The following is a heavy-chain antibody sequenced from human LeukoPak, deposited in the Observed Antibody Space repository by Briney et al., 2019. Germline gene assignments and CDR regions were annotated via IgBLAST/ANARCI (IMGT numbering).Heavy chain of an antibody. CDR3: AREGHETFDY. J-gene: IGHJ4*02. Sequence: GGSLRLSCAASGFTFSSYSMNWVRQAPGKGLEWVSSISSNSSYIYYADSVKGRFTISRDNAKNSLYLQMNSLRAEDTAVYYCAREGHETFDYWGQGTLVTVSS. V-gene: IGHV3-21*01. CDR2: ISSNSSYI. CDR1: GFTFSSYS.